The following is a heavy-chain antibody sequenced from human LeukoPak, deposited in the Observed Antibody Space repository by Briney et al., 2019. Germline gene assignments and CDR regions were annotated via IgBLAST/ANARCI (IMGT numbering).Heavy chain of an antibody. CDR3: ARETRGSYSSSWNDY. D-gene: IGHD6-13*01. CDR1: GGTFSSYA. Sequence: SVKVSCKASGGTFSSYAISWVRQAPGQGLEWMGRIIPILGIANYAQKFQGRVTITADKSTSTAYMELSSLRSEDTAVYYCARETRGSYSSSWNDYWGQGALVTVSS. J-gene: IGHJ4*02. CDR2: IIPILGIA. V-gene: IGHV1-69*04.